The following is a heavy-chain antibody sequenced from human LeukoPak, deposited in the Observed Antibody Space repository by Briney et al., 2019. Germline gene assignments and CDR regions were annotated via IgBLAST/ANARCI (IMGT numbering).Heavy chain of an antibody. CDR2: ISYDGSNK. J-gene: IGHJ5*02. V-gene: IGHV3-30*18. Sequence: GGSLRLSCSASGFTFSSYGMHWVRQAPGKGLKWVAVISYDGSNKYYADSVKGRFTISRDNSKNTLYLQMNSLRAEDTAVYYCAKDRRSSGWLDWFDPWGQGTLVTVSS. D-gene: IGHD6-19*01. CDR3: AKDRRSSGWLDWFDP. CDR1: GFTFSSYG.